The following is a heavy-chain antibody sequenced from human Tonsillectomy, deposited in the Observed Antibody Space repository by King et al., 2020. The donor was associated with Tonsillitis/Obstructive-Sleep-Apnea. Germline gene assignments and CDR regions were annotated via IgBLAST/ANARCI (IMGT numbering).Heavy chain of an antibody. CDR2: ISGYNGKT. D-gene: IGHD2-2*01. Sequence: QLVQSGGEVKKPGASVKVSCKASGYRFSRFGISWVRQAPGQGLEWMGWISGYNGKTNYAEKFQGRVTLTTDTSTSTAYMEVRSLTSDDTAVYYCARSGAALTAARDYYYMDVWGKGTTVTVSS. CDR3: ARSGAALTAARDYYYMDV. CDR1: GYRFSRFG. V-gene: IGHV1-18*01. J-gene: IGHJ6*03.